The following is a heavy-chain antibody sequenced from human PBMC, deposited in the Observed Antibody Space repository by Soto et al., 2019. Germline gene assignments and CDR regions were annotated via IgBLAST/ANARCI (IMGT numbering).Heavy chain of an antibody. J-gene: IGHJ3*02. CDR3: AREGWGGITYDILNGLCFDI. Sequence: QVQLVQSGAEVKKPGASVKVSCKASGYTFTSYGISWVRQAPGQRLEWMGWISAYNGNTNYAQKLQGRVTMTTDTSTSTAYMELRSVRSDDTAVYYCAREGWGGITYDILNGLCFDIWGQGTMVTVSS. CDR1: GYTFTSYG. CDR2: ISAYNGNT. D-gene: IGHD3-9*01. V-gene: IGHV1-18*04.